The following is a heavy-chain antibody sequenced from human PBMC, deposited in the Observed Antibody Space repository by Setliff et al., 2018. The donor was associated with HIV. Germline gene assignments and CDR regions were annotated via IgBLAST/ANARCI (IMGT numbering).Heavy chain of an antibody. CDR1: GFTFRNYW. D-gene: IGHD3-10*01. CDR2: IWYDSSKK. Sequence: SLRLSCAASGFTFRNYWMHWVRQAPGKGLEWVALIWYDSSKKEFVDSVKGRFNILRDDSKKTAYLQMNSLSTEDTAVYYCALMLWGVPYWGRGTLVTVSS. J-gene: IGHJ4*02. CDR3: ALMLWGVPY. V-gene: IGHV3-33*08.